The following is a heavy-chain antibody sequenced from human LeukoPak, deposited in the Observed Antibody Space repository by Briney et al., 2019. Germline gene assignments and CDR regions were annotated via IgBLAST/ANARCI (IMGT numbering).Heavy chain of an antibody. J-gene: IGHJ6*04. D-gene: IGHD3-10*02. CDR1: GFSVSDNG. CDR3: AELGITMIGGV. V-gene: IGHV3-23*01. CDR2: IVGGDGGT. Sequence: GGSLRLSCAASGFSVSDNGMSWVRQAPGKGLEWVLGIVGGDGGTYYADSVKGRFTISRDNAKNSLYLQMNSLRAEDTAVYYCAELGITMIGGVWGKGTTVTISS.